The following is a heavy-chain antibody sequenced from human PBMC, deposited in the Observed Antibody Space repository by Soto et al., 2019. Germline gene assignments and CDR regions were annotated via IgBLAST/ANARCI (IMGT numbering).Heavy chain of an antibody. CDR2: INHSGST. V-gene: IGHV4-34*01. Sequence: QVQLQQWGAGLLKPSETLSLTCAVDGGSFSGYYWTWILQPPVTGLEWIGEINHSGSTNYNPSLKSRVTISVDTSKNQFSLKLTSVTAADTAVYYCARDKITGLFDYWGQGTLVTVSS. D-gene: IGHD2-8*02. CDR1: GGSFSGYY. CDR3: ARDKITGLFDY. J-gene: IGHJ4*02.